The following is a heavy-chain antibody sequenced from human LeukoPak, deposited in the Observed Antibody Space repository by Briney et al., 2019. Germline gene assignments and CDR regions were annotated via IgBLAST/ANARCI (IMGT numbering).Heavy chain of an antibody. J-gene: IGHJ5*02. D-gene: IGHD2-2*01. CDR2: IYHSGST. Sequence: SETLSLTCAVSGGSISSSNWWSWVRQPPGKGLEWFGEIYHSGSTNYNPSLKSRVTISVDKSKNQFSLKLSSVTAADTAVYYCARVGIVVVPAATRWFDPWGQGTLVTVSS. CDR1: GGSISSSNW. CDR3: ARVGIVVVPAATRWFDP. V-gene: IGHV4-4*02.